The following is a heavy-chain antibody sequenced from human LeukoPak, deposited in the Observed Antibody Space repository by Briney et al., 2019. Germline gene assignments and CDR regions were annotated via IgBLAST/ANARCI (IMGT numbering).Heavy chain of an antibody. J-gene: IGHJ6*02. CDR1: GFTFSSYG. CDR2: ISYDGSNK. Sequence: GRSLRLSCAASGFTFSSYGMHWVRQAPGKGLEWVAVISYDGSNKYYADSVKGRFTISRDNYKNTLYLQMNSLRAEDTAVYYCAKGGSGYCSGGSCRAYYYGMDVWGQGTTVTVSS. V-gene: IGHV3-30*18. CDR3: AKGGSGYCSGGSCRAYYYGMDV. D-gene: IGHD2-15*01.